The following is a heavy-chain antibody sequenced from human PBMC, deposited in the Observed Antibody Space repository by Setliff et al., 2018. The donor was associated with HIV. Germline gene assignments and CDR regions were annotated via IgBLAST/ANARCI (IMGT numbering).Heavy chain of an antibody. J-gene: IGHJ3*02. CDR1: GYTFSDYY. Sequence: ASVKVXXXASGYTFSDYYMHWVRQAPGQGLEWMGWINPNSGGTNYAQKFQGRVNMXXDTSISTTYMELSRLRSDDTAVFYCARDPGYKSTWYGVFDIWGQGTMVTVSS. D-gene: IGHD6-13*01. CDR2: INPNSGGT. CDR3: ARDPGYKSTWYGVFDI. V-gene: IGHV1-2*02.